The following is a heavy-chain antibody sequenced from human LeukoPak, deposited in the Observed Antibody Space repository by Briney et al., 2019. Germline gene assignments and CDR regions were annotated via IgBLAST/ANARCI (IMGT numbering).Heavy chain of an antibody. CDR3: ARDATVAAPLMS. J-gene: IGHJ4*02. V-gene: IGHV4-38-2*02. CDR2: IYHGVTT. Sequence: PSETLSLPCTVSGSSINTSYYWAWIRQPPGEGLEWIGKIYHGVTTLYNPSLRNRHAISVDTSKNQFSLKFTSVTAAATAVYYCARDATVAAPLMSWGQGTLVIVSS. D-gene: IGHD6-13*01. CDR1: GSSINTSYY.